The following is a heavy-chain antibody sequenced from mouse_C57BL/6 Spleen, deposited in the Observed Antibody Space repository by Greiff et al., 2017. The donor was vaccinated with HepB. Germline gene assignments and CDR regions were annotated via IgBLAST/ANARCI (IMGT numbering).Heavy chain of an antibody. V-gene: IGHV1-52*01. J-gene: IGHJ4*01. CDR2: IDPSDSET. CDR3: ARDPRSSHYAMDY. CDR1: GYTFTSYW. Sequence: QVQLQQPGAELVRPGSSVKLSCKASGYTFTSYWMHWVKQRPIQGLEWIGNIDPSDSETHYNQKFKDKATLTVDKSSSTAYMQLSSLTSEDSAVYYCARDPRSSHYAMDYWGQGTSVTVSS. D-gene: IGHD1-1*01.